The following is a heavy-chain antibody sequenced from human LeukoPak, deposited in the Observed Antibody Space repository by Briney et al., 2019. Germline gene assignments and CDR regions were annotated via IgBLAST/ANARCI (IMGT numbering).Heavy chain of an antibody. D-gene: IGHD3-10*01. Sequence: ASVKVSCKASGYTFASYDINWVRQAPGQGFEWMGWMDPDTGNTGYAQKFQGRVTMTRETSINTAYMELSGLRYEDTAVYYCARWASGWFPFDYWGQGTLVTVSS. CDR3: ARWASGWFPFDY. CDR1: GYTFASYD. CDR2: MDPDTGNT. J-gene: IGHJ4*02. V-gene: IGHV1-8*01.